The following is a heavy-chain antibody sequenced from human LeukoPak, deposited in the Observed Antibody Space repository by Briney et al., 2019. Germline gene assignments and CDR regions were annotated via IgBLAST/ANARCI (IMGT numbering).Heavy chain of an antibody. CDR1: GGSISSGSYY. CDR3: ARASSYSGSPYFDY. D-gene: IGHD1-26*01. J-gene: IGHJ4*02. CDR2: IYTSGST. Sequence: SETLSLTCTVSGGSISSGSYYWSWIRQPAGKGLEWIGRIYTSGSTNYNPSLKSRVTISVDTSKNQFSLKLSSVTAADTAVYYCARASSYSGSPYFDYWGQGTLVTVSS. V-gene: IGHV4-61*02.